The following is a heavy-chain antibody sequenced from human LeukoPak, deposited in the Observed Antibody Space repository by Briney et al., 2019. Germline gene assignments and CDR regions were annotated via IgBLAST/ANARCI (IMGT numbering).Heavy chain of an antibody. Sequence: PGRSLRLSCAASGFTFSSYSMNWVCQDPGKGLEWVSYISSSSSTIYYADSVKGRFTISRDNAKNSLYLQMNSLRDEDTAVYYCAREPCGGDCYEGFDYWGQGTLVTVSS. CDR3: AREPCGGDCYEGFDY. D-gene: IGHD2-21*02. CDR1: GFTFSSYS. J-gene: IGHJ4*02. CDR2: ISSSSSTI. V-gene: IGHV3-48*02.